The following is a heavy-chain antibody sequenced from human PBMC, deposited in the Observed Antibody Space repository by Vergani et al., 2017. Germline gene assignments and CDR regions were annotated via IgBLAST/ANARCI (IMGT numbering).Heavy chain of an antibody. D-gene: IGHD2-2*03. V-gene: IGHV5-10-1*01. CDR1: GYSFTSYW. J-gene: IGHJ5*02. Sequence: EVQLVQSGAEVKKPGESLRISCKGSGYSFTSYWISWVRQMPGKGLEWMGRIDPSDSYTNYSPSFQGHVTISADKSISTAYLQWSSLKASDTAMYYCARCPGYCSSTSSYLNWFDPWGQGTLVTVSS. CDR3: ARCPGYCSSTSSYLNWFDP. CDR2: IDPSDSYT.